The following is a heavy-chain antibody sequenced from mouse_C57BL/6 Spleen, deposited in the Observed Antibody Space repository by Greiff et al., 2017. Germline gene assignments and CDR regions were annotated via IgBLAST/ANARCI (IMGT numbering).Heavy chain of an antibody. J-gene: IGHJ1*03. V-gene: IGHV1-69*01. CDR2: IDPADRYT. D-gene: IGHD2-1*01. CDR3: ARKGVYYGNYQGYFEV. CDR1: GYTFTSYW. Sequence: QVQLQQPGAELVMPGASVKLSCKASGYTFTSYWMHWVKQRPGQGLEWIGEIDPADRYTNYNQKFKGKSTLTVDKSSSTAYMQLSSLTSEDSAVYSCARKGVYYGNYQGYFEVWGTGTTVTVSS.